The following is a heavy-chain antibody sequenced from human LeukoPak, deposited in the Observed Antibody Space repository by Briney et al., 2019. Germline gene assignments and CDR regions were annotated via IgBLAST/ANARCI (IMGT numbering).Heavy chain of an antibody. CDR2: IYPGDSDT. CDR1: GYSFTTNW. CDR3: TRPPFI. J-gene: IGHJ3*02. Sequence: GESLKISCKGSGYSFTTNWIGWVRQMPGKGLEWMGIIYPGDSDTRYSPSFQGQVTISVDKSISTAFLQWSSLKASDTAIYYCTRPPFIWGQGTMVTVSS. V-gene: IGHV5-51*01.